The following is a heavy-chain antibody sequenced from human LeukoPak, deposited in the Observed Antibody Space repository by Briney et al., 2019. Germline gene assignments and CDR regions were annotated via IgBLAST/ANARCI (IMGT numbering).Heavy chain of an antibody. V-gene: IGHV4-39*07. CDR1: GGSISTTNYY. D-gene: IGHD3-10*01. CDR2: IDYTGST. Sequence: NPSETLSLTCNVSGGSISTTNYYWAWIRQPPGKGLEWIGSIDYTGSTFYNLSLKSRLTISVDTSKNQFSLKLSSVTAADTAVYYCATSHYGSGSYSLDYWGQGTLVTVSS. J-gene: IGHJ4*02. CDR3: ATSHYGSGSYSLDY.